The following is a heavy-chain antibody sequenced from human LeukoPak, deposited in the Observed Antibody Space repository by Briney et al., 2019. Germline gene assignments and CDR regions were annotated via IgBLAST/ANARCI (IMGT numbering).Heavy chain of an antibody. J-gene: IGHJ6*01. CDR3: ARVQGVCNSTTCFVGNADV. CDR1: GFMFRDHS. V-gene: IGHV3-48*02. Sequence: GGSLRLSCVGSGFMFRDHSMNWVRQAPGKGLEWVSYITMGGSTIYYADSVKGRLTISRDNAKNSLFLQMNGLRDEDTAVYYCARVQGVCNSTTCFVGNADVWGKGSKVIVSS. D-gene: IGHD2-2*01. CDR2: ITMGGSTI.